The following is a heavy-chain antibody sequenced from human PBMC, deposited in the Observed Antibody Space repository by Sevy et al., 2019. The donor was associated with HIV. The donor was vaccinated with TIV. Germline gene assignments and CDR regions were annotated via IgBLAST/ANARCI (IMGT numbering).Heavy chain of an antibody. D-gene: IGHD4-17*01. J-gene: IGHJ3*02. CDR2: ISGSGGST. CDR1: GFTFSSYA. CDR3: AKDLVNTGTTTSQGAFDI. V-gene: IGHV3-23*01. Sequence: GGSLRLSCAASGFTFSSYAMSWVRQAPGKGLEWVSAISGSGGSTYYADSVKGRFTISRDNSKNTLHLQMNSLRAEDTAVYYCAKDLVNTGTTTSQGAFDIWGQGTMVTVSS.